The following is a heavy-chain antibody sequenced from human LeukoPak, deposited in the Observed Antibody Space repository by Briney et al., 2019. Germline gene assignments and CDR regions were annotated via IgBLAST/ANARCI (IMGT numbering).Heavy chain of an antibody. D-gene: IGHD3-22*01. Sequence: GRSLRLSCAASGFTFDDYAMHWVRQAPGKGLEWVSGISWNSGSIGYADSVKGRFTISRDNAKNSLYLQMNSLRAEDMALYYCAKGASGYYYVSFDYWGQGTLVTVSS. CDR3: AKGASGYYYVSFDY. CDR1: GFTFDDYA. J-gene: IGHJ4*02. V-gene: IGHV3-9*03. CDR2: ISWNSGSI.